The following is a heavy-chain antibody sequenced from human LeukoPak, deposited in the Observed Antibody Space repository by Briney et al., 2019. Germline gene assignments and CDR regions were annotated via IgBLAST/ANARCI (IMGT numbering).Heavy chain of an antibody. CDR1: GYTFTGYY. CDR3: GGTFYGSGSPSDAFDI. Sequence: ASVKVSCKASGYTFTGYYMHWVRQAPGQGLEWMGWINPNSGGTNYAQKFQGRVTMTRDTSISTAYMELSRLRSDDTAVYYCGGTFYGSGSPSDAFDIWGQGTMVTVSS. D-gene: IGHD3-10*01. V-gene: IGHV1-2*02. J-gene: IGHJ3*02. CDR2: INPNSGGT.